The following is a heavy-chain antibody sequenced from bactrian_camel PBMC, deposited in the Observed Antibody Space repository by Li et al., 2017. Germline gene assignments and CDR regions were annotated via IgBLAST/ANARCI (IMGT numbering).Heavy chain of an antibody. J-gene: IGHJ4*01. CDR2: IDAGART. Sequence: QLVESGGGLVQPGGSLRLSCAASGFTFSNYAMNWVRQAPGKGLEWVSCIDAGARTDYADSVKGRFTISRNNAKNTLYLQLNSLKTEDTAMYYCAKVTDSWGGYEYDYWGQGTQVTVS. CDR1: GFTFSNYA. D-gene: IGHD6*01. V-gene: IGHV3S31*01. CDR3: AKVTDSWGGYEYDY.